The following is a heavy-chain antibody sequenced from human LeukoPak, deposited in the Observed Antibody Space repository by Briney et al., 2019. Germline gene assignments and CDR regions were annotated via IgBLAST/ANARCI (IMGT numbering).Heavy chain of an antibody. V-gene: IGHV4-59*08. CDR2: IHNSGKT. Sequence: PSETLSLTCSVSGGSVSSYYWSWIRQSPGKGLEWIGYIHNSGKTNYNPSLKSRVTGFVDTSKNQVSLRLSSVTAADTAVYYCARHGTISSESYFDYWGQGALVTVSS. CDR1: GGSVSSYY. CDR3: ARHGTISSESYFDY. J-gene: IGHJ4*02. D-gene: IGHD1-14*01.